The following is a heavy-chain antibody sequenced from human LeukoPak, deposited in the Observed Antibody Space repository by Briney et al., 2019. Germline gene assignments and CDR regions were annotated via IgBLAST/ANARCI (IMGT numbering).Heavy chain of an antibody. Sequence: GASVKVSCKASGYSFTGYYMHWVRQAPGPGLEWMGWINPNIGDTNYAQKFQGRVTMTRDTSISTAYMELTRLRSDDTAVYYCAALRPHYSLWYFDYWGQGTLVTVSS. CDR2: INPNIGDT. D-gene: IGHD2-21*01. V-gene: IGHV1-2*02. J-gene: IGHJ4*02. CDR1: GYSFTGYY. CDR3: AALRPHYSLWYFDY.